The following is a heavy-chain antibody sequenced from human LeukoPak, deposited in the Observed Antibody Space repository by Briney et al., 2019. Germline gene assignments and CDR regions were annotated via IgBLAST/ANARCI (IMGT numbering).Heavy chain of an antibody. V-gene: IGHV3-33*01. CDR3: ARASSGYYIDY. CDR1: GFTFSSYG. D-gene: IGHD3-22*01. J-gene: IGHJ4*02. CDR2: IWYDGSNK. Sequence: GGSLRLSCAASGFTFSSYGMHWVRQAPGKGLEWVAVIWYDGSNKYYADSVKGRFTISRDNSKNTLYLQMNSLRAEDTAVYYCARASSGYYIDYWGQGTLVTVSS.